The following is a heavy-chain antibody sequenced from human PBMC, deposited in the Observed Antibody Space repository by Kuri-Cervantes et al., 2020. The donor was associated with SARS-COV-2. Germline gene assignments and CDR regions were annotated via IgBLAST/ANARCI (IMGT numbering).Heavy chain of an antibody. V-gene: IGHV3-30*04. CDR3: ARDPYYYGDYPDY. J-gene: IGHJ4*02. D-gene: IGHD3-16*01. Sequence: GGSLRLSCAASGFTFSSYAMHWVRQAPGKGLEWVAVISYDGSKKYYAESVKGRFTISRDNSKNTMYLQMNSLRAEDTAVYHCARDPYYYGDYPDYWGQGTLVTVSS. CDR2: ISYDGSKK. CDR1: GFTFSSYA.